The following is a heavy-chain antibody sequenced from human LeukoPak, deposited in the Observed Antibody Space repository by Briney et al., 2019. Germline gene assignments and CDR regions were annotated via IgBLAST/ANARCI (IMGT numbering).Heavy chain of an antibody. J-gene: IGHJ4*02. CDR1: GFTFSSYT. D-gene: IGHD5/OR15-5a*01. CDR3: AKVLHPWTHALVFHH. CDR2: IGFSGGST. V-gene: IGHV3-23*01. Sequence: PGGSLRLSCAASGFTFSSYTMSWVRQAPGEGLEWVSVIGFSGGSTYYADSVKGRFTISRDNSRNTLSLQMNSLRAEDTAVYYCAKVLHPWTHALVFHHWGQGTLVTVSS.